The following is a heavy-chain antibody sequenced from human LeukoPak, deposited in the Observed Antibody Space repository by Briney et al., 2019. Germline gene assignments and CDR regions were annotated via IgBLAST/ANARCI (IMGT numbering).Heavy chain of an antibody. Sequence: SDTLSLTCTVSGGSISSYYWSWIRQPAGKGLEWIGRIYTSGSTNYNPSLKSRVTMSVDTSKNQLALKLSSVTAADTAVYYCARLYGSGSNHYYYYMDVWGKGAAVTVSS. CDR3: ARLYGSGSNHYYYYMDV. D-gene: IGHD3-10*01. J-gene: IGHJ6*03. V-gene: IGHV4-4*07. CDR1: GGSISSYY. CDR2: IYTSGST.